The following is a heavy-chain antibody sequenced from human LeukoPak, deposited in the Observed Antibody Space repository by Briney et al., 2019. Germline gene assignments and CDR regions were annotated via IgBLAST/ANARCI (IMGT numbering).Heavy chain of an antibody. CDR2: IYIDGIT. V-gene: IGHV4-39*02. J-gene: IGHJ6*02. CDR1: GGSIRTDGSY. CDR3: ARLFTRAWEYRYGMDV. D-gene: IGHD1-26*01. Sequence: PSETLSLTCTVSGGSIRTDGSYWAWIRQPPGKGLEWIGSIYIDGITHYNSSLQSRVTLSIDTSKNHFSLRLTSVTAADTAVFYCARLFTRAWEYRYGMDVWGQGTAVTVS.